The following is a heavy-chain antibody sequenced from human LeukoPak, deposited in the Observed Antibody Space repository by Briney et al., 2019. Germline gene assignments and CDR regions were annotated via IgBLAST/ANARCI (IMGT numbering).Heavy chain of an antibody. CDR2: INFDDSDT. CDR1: GYSFTTSW. D-gene: IGHD6-6*01. CDR3: AGFLGDLVREYAFDI. J-gene: IGHJ3*02. V-gene: IGHV5-51*01. Sequence: GESLKISCKGSGYSFTTSWIGWVRQMPGKGLEWMGIINFDDSDTRYSPSFEGQVTMSADKSINTAYLQWSSLRASDTAMYYCAGFLGDLVREYAFDIWGQGTMVSVSS.